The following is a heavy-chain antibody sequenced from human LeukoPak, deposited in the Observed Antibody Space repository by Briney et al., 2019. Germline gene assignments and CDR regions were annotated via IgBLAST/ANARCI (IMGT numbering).Heavy chain of an antibody. CDR2: IDSSALYS. CDR3: AKENRAEIDY. D-gene: IGHD3-10*01. CDR1: GFTFDRYS. V-gene: IGHV3-21*06. Sequence: PGGALRLFCAASGFTFDRYSLAWVRQAPGEGLEWVASIDSSALYSYYSDSVKGRFTISRDYARNSLYLQMDTLSVEDTAVYYCAKENRAEIDYWGQGALVTVSS. J-gene: IGHJ4*02.